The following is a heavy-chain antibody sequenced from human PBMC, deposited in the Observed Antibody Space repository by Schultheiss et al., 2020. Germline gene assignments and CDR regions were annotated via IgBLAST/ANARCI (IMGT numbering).Heavy chain of an antibody. Sequence: GGSLRLSCAASGFTFGKFDMHWVRQSPGKGLEWVSTIGYDGDTYYAAAVKGRFTVSRDNADNTLILEMSSLRAADTAVYYCARGFSTKETYHWLDPWGQGTLVTGSS. J-gene: IGHJ5*02. CDR2: IGYDGDT. CDR1: GFTFGKFD. V-gene: IGHV3-13*01. CDR3: ARGFSTKETYHWLDP. D-gene: IGHD6-13*01.